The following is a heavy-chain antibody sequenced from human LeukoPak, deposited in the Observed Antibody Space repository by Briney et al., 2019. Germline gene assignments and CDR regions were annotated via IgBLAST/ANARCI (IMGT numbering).Heavy chain of an antibody. Sequence: GGSLRLSCAASGFTFGRNAMSWVRQAPGKGLEWVSSISGNSANTYYADSVKGRFTVSRDNSKNILYLQMNSLRVEDTAVYFCAKGVRLWFAFYFDYWGQGTLATVSS. CDR2: ISGNSANT. V-gene: IGHV3-23*01. CDR3: AKGVRLWFAFYFDY. J-gene: IGHJ4*02. CDR1: GFTFGRNA. D-gene: IGHD3-10*01.